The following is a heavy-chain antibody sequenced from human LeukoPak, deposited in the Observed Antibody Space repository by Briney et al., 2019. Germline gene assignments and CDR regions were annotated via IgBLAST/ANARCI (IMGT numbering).Heavy chain of an antibody. Sequence: GGSLRLSCAASGFTFSSYAMSWVRQAPGKGLEWVSAISGSGGSTYYADSVKGRFTISRDNSKKTLDLQMNSLRAEDTAVYYCARVGRSCYGNIWGQGTMVSVSS. V-gene: IGHV3-23*01. CDR3: ARVGRSCYGNI. J-gene: IGHJ3*02. CDR1: GFTFSSYA. CDR2: ISGSGGST. D-gene: IGHD6-13*01.